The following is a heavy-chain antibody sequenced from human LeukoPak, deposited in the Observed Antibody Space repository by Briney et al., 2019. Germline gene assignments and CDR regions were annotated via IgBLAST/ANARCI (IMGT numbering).Heavy chain of an antibody. CDR1: GYTLTSYD. CDR2: MNPNSGNT. D-gene: IGHD3-10*01. V-gene: IGHV1-8*01. Sequence: ASVKVSCKASGYTLTSYDINWVRQATGQGLEWMGWMNPNSGNTGYAQKFQGRVTMTRNTSISTAYMELSSLRSEDTAVYYCARRRRGVVRGLAPFDPWGQGTLVTVSS. CDR3: ARRRRGVVRGLAPFDP. J-gene: IGHJ5*02.